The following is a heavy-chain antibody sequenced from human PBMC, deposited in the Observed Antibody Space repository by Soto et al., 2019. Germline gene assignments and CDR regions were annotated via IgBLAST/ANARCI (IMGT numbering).Heavy chain of an antibody. CDR2: IFYSGRA. CDR3: ARAKEGEWLEGTHFDY. D-gene: IGHD3-3*01. V-gene: IGHV4-30-4*08. J-gene: IGHJ4*02. CDR1: GGSISSGDYY. Sequence: PSETLSLTCTVSGGSISSGDYYWSWIRQPPGKGLEWIGYIFYSGRAYSNPALKSRLTISVDTSKNQFSLKLSSVTAADTDVYFCARAKEGEWLEGTHFDYWGQGTLVTVSS.